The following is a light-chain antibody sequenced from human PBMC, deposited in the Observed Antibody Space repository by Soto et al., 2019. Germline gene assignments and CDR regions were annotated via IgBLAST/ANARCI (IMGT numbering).Light chain of an antibody. J-gene: IGKJ1*01. Sequence: DIVLTQSPGTLSLSPGERATVSCRASQSVTGSDLAWYQQKPGQAPRLLIYGAFNRAGGIPDRFSGSGSGTDFTLTISRLEPEDFAVYYCQQYSASPRTFGQGTKV. V-gene: IGKV3-20*01. CDR1: QSVTGSD. CDR2: GAF. CDR3: QQYSASPRT.